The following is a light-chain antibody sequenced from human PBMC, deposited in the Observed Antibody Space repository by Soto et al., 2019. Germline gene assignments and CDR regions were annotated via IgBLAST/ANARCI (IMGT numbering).Light chain of an antibody. Sequence: DIQMTQSPSTLSASVGDRVTIACRASQSINTWLAWYQQKPGKAPKLLIYDASSLESGVPSRFSGSGSGTEFTLNISSLQPDDIATYYCQQYNSYWTFGQGTKVEIK. CDR1: QSINTW. J-gene: IGKJ1*01. CDR3: QQYNSYWT. V-gene: IGKV1-5*01. CDR2: DAS.